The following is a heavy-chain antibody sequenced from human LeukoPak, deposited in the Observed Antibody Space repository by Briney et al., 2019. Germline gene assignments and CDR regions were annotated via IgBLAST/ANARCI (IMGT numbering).Heavy chain of an antibody. Sequence: ASVKVSCKASGGTFSSYAISRVRQAPGQGLKWMGGIIPIFGTANYAQKFQGRVTITTDESTSTAYMELSSLRSEDTAVYYCARSGYYGSGSYKSYFDYWGQGTLVTVSS. V-gene: IGHV1-69*05. CDR3: ARSGYYGSGSYKSYFDY. CDR2: IIPIFGTA. D-gene: IGHD3-10*01. J-gene: IGHJ4*02. CDR1: GGTFSSYA.